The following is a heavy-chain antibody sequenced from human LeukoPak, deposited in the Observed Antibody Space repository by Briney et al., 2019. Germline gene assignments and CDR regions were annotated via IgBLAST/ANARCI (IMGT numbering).Heavy chain of an antibody. CDR1: GFTFSSYG. D-gene: IGHD3-22*01. Sequence: GGSLRLSCAASGFTFSSYGMHWVRQAPGKGLEWGAVIWYDGSNKYYADSVKGRFTISRDNSKNTLYLQMNSLRAEDTAVYYCARDYYGSSGYYTNWGQGTLVTVSS. V-gene: IGHV3-33*01. CDR2: IWYDGSNK. CDR3: ARDYYGSSGYYTN. J-gene: IGHJ4*02.